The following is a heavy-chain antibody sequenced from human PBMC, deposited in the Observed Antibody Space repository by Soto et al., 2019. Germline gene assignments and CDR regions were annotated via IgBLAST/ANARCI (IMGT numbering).Heavy chain of an antibody. CDR1: GFTLSNYS. V-gene: IGHV3-48*01. D-gene: IGHD3-22*01. Sequence: EVQLVESGGGLVQPGGSLRLSCAASGFTLSNYSMNWVRQAPGKGLEWVSYISSSSSTTYYADSVKGRFTISRDSAKNSLYLQMNSLRAEDTAVYYCAREGDSSGWYNWFDPWGQGILVTVSS. CDR3: AREGDSSGWYNWFDP. CDR2: ISSSSSTT. J-gene: IGHJ5*02.